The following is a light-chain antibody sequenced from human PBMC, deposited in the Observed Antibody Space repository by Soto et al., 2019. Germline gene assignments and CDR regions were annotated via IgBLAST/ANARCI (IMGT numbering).Light chain of an antibody. Sequence: EIVLTQSPATLSLSPGERAILSCMASESIRTFLAWYQQKPGQAPRLLIYGASSRATGIPARFSGSGSGADFALTISNLEPEDSAVYYCQQRSNWPPYTFGQGTKLEIK. CDR1: ESIRTF. J-gene: IGKJ2*01. CDR3: QQRSNWPPYT. CDR2: GAS. V-gene: IGKV3-11*01.